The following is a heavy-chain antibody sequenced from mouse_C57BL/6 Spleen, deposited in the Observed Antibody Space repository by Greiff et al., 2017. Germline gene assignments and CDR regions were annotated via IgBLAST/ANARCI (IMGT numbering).Heavy chain of an antibody. V-gene: IGHV3-6*01. CDR2: ISYDGSN. J-gene: IGHJ1*03. D-gene: IGHD2-4*01. CDR1: GYSITSGYY. CDR3: ASPYDYDWYFDV. Sequence: DVQLQESGPGLVKPSQSLSLTCSVTGYSITSGYYWNWIRQFPGNKLEWMGYISYDGSNNYNPSLKNRISITRDTSKNQFFLKLNSVTTEDTATYYCASPYDYDWYFDVWGTGTTVTVSS.